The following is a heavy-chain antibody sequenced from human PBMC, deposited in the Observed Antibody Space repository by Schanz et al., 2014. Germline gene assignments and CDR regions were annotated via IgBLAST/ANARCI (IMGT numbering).Heavy chain of an antibody. CDR2: IKSDGSST. V-gene: IGHV3-74*01. D-gene: IGHD3-22*01. J-gene: IGHJ4*02. Sequence: EVQLLESGGGLVQPGGSLKLSCAASGLIFSNYVMHWVRQVPGKGLVWVSRIKSDGSSTSYADSVKGRFTISRDNAKNSLFLQMNSLRAEDTAVYYCARPPHDSSGYYPFDYWGQGTLVTVSS. CDR3: ARPPHDSSGYYPFDY. CDR1: GLIFSNYV.